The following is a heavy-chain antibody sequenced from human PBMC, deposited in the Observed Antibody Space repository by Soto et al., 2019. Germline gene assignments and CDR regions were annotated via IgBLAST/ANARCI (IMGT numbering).Heavy chain of an antibody. D-gene: IGHD3-16*01. J-gene: IGHJ6*03. CDR2: IWYDGSNQ. CDR3: ARGGGRNYYYYYYMDV. V-gene: IGHV3-33*01. CDR1: GFTFSSYG. Sequence: GGSLRLSCAASGFTFSSYGMHWVRQAPGKGLEWVAIIWYDGSNQYYADSVKGRFTISRDNSKNTLYLQMNSLRAEDTAVYYCARGGGRNYYYYYYMDVWGKGTTVTVSS.